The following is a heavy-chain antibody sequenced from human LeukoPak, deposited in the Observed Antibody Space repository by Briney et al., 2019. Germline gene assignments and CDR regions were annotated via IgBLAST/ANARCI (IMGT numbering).Heavy chain of an antibody. Sequence: SETLSLTCGVSGGSIRSNRYYWGWIRQAPGKGLEWIATIYNSGTTYYIPSLKSRVTISVDTSKNQFSLKLSSVTAADTAVYYCARYCSGGSCYSVPYSRNWFDPWGQGTLVTVSS. V-gene: IGHV4-39*07. J-gene: IGHJ5*02. CDR3: ARYCSGGSCYSVPYSRNWFDP. CDR1: GGSIRSNRYY. D-gene: IGHD2-15*01. CDR2: IYNSGTT.